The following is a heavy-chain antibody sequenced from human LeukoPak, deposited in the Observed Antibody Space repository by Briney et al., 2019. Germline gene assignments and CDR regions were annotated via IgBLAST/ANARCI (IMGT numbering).Heavy chain of an antibody. CDR3: ARRSGGTCDY. Sequence: GGSLRLSCAASGFSFSNYAMDWVCQAPGKGLEWVSTIGASVSNTNYADSVKGRFTISRDNSKNTLSLQMSSLKVEDTAVYYCARRSGGTCDYWGQGTLVTVSS. D-gene: IGHD1-1*01. CDR1: GFSFSNYA. CDR2: IGASVSNT. V-gene: IGHV3-23*01. J-gene: IGHJ4*02.